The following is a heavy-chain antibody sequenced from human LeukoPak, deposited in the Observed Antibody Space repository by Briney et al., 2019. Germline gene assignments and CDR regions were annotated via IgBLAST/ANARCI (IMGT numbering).Heavy chain of an antibody. D-gene: IGHD3-22*01. CDR2: IIPIFGTA. J-gene: IGHJ4*02. CDR1: GGTFSSYA. V-gene: IGHV1-69*05. Sequence: SVKVSCKASGGTFSSYAISWVRQAPGQGLEWMGGIIPIFGTANYAQKFQGRVTITTDESTSTAYMELSSLRSEDTAAYYCARDVGYDSSGYYLGVDYWGQGTLATVSS. CDR3: ARDVGYDSSGYYLGVDY.